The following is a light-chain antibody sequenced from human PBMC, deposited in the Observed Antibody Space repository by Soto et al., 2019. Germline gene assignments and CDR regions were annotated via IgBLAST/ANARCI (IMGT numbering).Light chain of an antibody. CDR2: DAS. CDR1: QNISSY. V-gene: IGKV3-11*01. J-gene: IGKJ4*01. CDR3: QQYNNWPLT. Sequence: EIVLTQSPATLSLSPGERATLSCRASQNISSYLAWYQQKPGQAPRLLIYDASNRATGIPARFSGSGSGTDLTLTISSLEPEDFAVYYCQQYNNWPLTFGGGTKVEIK.